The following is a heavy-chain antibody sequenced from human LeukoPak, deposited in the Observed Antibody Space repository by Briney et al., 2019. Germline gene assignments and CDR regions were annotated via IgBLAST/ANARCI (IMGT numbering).Heavy chain of an antibody. V-gene: IGHV3-30*03. CDR1: GFTFSSYG. J-gene: IGHJ6*04. Sequence: PGRSLRLSCAASGFTFSSYGMHWVRQAPGKGLEWVAVISYDGSNKYYADSVKGRFTISRDNSKNTLYLQMNSLRAEDTAVYYCARGPCSSTSCQDSFDYYYYGMDVWGKGTTVTVSS. CDR2: ISYDGSNK. CDR3: ARGPCSSTSCQDSFDYYYYGMDV. D-gene: IGHD2-2*01.